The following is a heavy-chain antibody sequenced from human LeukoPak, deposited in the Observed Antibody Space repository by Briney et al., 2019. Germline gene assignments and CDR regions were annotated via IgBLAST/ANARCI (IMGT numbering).Heavy chain of an antibody. D-gene: IGHD6-13*01. J-gene: IGHJ6*03. CDR2: ISSSSSYI. CDR3: ARDPRGYSSSWYTNYYYMDV. Sequence: PGGSLRLSCAASGFTFSSYTMNWVRQAPGKGLEWVSSISSSSSYIYYADSVKGRFTISRDNAKNSLYLQMNSLRAEDTAVYYCARDPRGYSSSWYTNYYYMDVWGKGTTVTVSS. CDR1: GFTFSSYT. V-gene: IGHV3-21*01.